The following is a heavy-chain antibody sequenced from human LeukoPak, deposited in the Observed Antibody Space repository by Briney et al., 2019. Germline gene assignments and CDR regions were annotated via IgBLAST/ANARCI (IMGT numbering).Heavy chain of an antibody. V-gene: IGHV4-59*08. CDR1: GFTFSSYW. CDR2: IYYTGST. D-gene: IGHD2-21*02. CDR3: ARLPEPYCGGDCYSP. J-gene: IGHJ5*02. Sequence: GSLRLSCAASGFTFSSYWMSWIRQPPGKGLEWIGYIYYTGSTNYNPSLKSRVTISVDTSKNQFSLKLSSVTAADTAVYYCARLPEPYCGGDCYSPWGQGTLVTVSS.